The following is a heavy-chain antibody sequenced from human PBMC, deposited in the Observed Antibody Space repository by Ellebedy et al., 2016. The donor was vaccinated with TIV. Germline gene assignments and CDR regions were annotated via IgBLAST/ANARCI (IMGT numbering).Heavy chain of an antibody. CDR2: IKQDGSEK. CDR3: ARDSYYYGSGNYGWRNNYFHY. V-gene: IGHV3-7*03. J-gene: IGHJ4*02. Sequence: GGSLRLSCAASGFTFSSYEMNWVRQAPGKGLEWVANIKQDGSEKYYVDSVKGRFTISRDNAKNSLYLQMNSLRAEDTAVYYCARDSYYYGSGNYGWRNNYFHYWGQGTPVTVSS. D-gene: IGHD3-10*01. CDR1: GFTFSSYE.